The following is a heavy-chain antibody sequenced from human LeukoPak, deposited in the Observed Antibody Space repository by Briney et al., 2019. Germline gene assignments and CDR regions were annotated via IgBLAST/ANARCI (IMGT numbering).Heavy chain of an antibody. D-gene: IGHD2-15*01. V-gene: IGHV4-59*01. CDR3: ARTTEGYCRGGSCHYYYYYMDV. Sequence: NPSEILSLTCTVSGGSISSYYWSWIRQPPGKGLEWIGYIYYSGSTNYNPSLKSRVTISVDTSKNQFSLKLSSVTAADTAVYYCARTTEGYCRGGSCHYYYYYMDVWGKGTTVTVSS. CDR1: GGSISSYY. J-gene: IGHJ6*03. CDR2: IYYSGST.